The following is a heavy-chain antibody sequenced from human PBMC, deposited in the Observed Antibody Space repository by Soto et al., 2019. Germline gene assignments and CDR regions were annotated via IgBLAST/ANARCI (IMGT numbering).Heavy chain of an antibody. CDR2: TNAYSGES. CDR1: GYTFNTYLISG. V-gene: IGHV1-18*04. J-gene: IGHJ4*02. D-gene: IGHD1-26*01. CDR3: TRDVRQSCGNLGCYIYDY. Sequence: VLLLQSGSEMRKPGASVRISCKASGYTFNTYLISGISWVRQAPGQGLEWVGWTNAYSGESNNAGKCQDSITLTADKSANTVYLELSRLGPDGSAVYFCTRDVRQSCGNLGCYIYDYWGKETLVTVSS.